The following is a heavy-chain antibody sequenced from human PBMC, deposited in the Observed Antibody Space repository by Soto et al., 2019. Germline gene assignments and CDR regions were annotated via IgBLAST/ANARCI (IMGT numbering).Heavy chain of an antibody. CDR2: ISAYNGNT. V-gene: IGHV1-18*01. Sequence: QVQLVQSGAEVKKPGASVKVSGKASGYTFTSYGISWVRQAPGQGLEWMGWISAYNGNTNYAQKLQGRVTMTTDTSTSTAYMELRSLRSDDTAVYYCARGRQVERQGWNSDNIDYWGQGTLVTVSS. CDR1: GYTFTSYG. J-gene: IGHJ4*02. CDR3: ARGRQVERQGWNSDNIDY. D-gene: IGHD1-7*01.